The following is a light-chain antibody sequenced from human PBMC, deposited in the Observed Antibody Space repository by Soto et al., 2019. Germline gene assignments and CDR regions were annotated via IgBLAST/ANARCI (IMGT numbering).Light chain of an antibody. CDR3: QSYDSSNQGV. Sequence: NFMLTQPHSVSESPGKTVTISCTGSSGSIASNYVQWYQQRPGSAPTTVIYEDNQRPSGVPDRFSGSIDSSSNSASLTISGLKTEDEADYYCQSYDSSNQGVFGTGIKVTVL. CDR2: EDN. V-gene: IGLV6-57*02. J-gene: IGLJ1*01. CDR1: SGSIASNY.